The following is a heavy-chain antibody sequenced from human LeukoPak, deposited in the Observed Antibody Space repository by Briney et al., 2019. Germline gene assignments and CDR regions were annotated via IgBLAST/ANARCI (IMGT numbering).Heavy chain of an antibody. CDR2: IYYSGST. V-gene: IGHV4-59*01. D-gene: IGHD5-18*01. Sequence: SETLSLTCTVSGGSISSYYWSWIRQPPGKGLEWIGYIYYSGSTNYNPSLTTYNPSLKSRGTISVDTSKNQFSLHLKSVIAADTAVYYCARAGYIYGADAFDVWGQGTVVTVSS. CDR1: GGSISSYY. J-gene: IGHJ3*01. CDR3: ARAGYIYGADAFDV.